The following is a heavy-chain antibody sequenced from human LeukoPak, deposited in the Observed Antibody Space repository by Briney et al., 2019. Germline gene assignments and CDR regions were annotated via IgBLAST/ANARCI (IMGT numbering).Heavy chain of an antibody. CDR1: GYTFTSYG. Sequence: GASVKVSCKASGYTFTSYGISWVRQAPGQGLEWMGWISAYNGNTNYAQKLQGRVTMTTDTSTSTAYMELRSLRSDDTAVYYCARVSYFFGVVIPPRLYGIDVWGQEPTVNVSS. D-gene: IGHD3-3*01. CDR3: ARVSYFFGVVIPPRLYGIDV. V-gene: IGHV1-18*01. CDR2: ISAYNGNT. J-gene: IGHJ6*01.